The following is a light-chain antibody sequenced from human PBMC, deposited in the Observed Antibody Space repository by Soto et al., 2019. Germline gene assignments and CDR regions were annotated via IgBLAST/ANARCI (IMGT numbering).Light chain of an antibody. J-gene: IGLJ1*01. Sequence: QSVLTQPASVSGSPGQSITISCTGTSSDVGGYNYVSWYQQHPGKAPKLMIYEVSNRPSGVSNRFSGSKSGNTASLTISGLQAEXEADYYCSSYTSSSTPRYVFGTGT. V-gene: IGLV2-14*01. CDR2: EVS. CDR3: SSYTSSSTPRYV. CDR1: SSDVGGYNY.